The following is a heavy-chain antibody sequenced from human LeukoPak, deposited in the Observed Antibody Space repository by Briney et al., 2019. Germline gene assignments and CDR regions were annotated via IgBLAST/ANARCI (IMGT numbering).Heavy chain of an antibody. CDR1: GFSFSSYT. CDR2: ISGSGGFT. V-gene: IGHV3-23*01. J-gene: IGHJ4*02. D-gene: IGHD1-26*01. Sequence: GGSLRLSCAASGFSFSSYTMSWVRQAPGKGLEWVSAISGSGGFTYYADSVKGRFNISRDNSKNTLFLQMNSLRAEDTAVYYCAREDSGNYYFDFWGQGTLVTVSS. CDR3: AREDSGNYYFDF.